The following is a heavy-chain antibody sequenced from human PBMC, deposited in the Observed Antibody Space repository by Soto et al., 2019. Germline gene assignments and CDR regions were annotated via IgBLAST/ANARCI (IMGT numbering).Heavy chain of an antibody. CDR2: IYYSGST. Sequence: QVHLQQWGAGLLKPSETLSLTCGVFGGSFTGYYWTWIRQSPGKGLEWIGYIYYSGSTYYNPSLKSRVTISVDTSKNQFSLKLSSVTAADTAVYYCARDYDFWSGYSGMDVWGQGTTVTVSS. J-gene: IGHJ6*02. D-gene: IGHD3-3*01. CDR3: ARDYDFWSGYSGMDV. V-gene: IGHV4-34*01. CDR1: GGSFTGYY.